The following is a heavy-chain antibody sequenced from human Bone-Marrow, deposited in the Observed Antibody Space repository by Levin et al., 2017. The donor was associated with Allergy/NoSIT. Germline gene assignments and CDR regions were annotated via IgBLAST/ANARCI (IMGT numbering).Heavy chain of an antibody. V-gene: IGHV3-11*01. CDR3: ARVAPWSGYFNDY. J-gene: IGHJ4*02. CDR1: GFTFSDYY. CDR2: ISSSGSTI. Sequence: KPGGSLRLSCAGSGFTFSDYYMSWIRQAPGKGLEWVSQISSSGSTIHYADSVKGRFTISRDNANKLLYLQMSSLRAEDTSVYYCARVAPWSGYFNDYWGQGTLVTVSS. D-gene: IGHD3-3*01.